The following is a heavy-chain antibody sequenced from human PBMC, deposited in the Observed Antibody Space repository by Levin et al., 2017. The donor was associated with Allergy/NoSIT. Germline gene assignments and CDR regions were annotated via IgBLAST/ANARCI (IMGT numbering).Heavy chain of an antibody. CDR2: VSNDGTVK. CDR3: AKEQLVGSNPCDY. V-gene: IGHV3-30*18. CDR1: GFFFRGYS. Sequence: PTGGSLRLSCAASGFFFRGYSLHWFRQAPGKGLEWVAVVSNDGTVKFYADSVKGRFTISRDNSENTVYLQMDGLRAEDTALYYCAKEQLVGSNPCDYWGQGTPVTVSS. D-gene: IGHD1-14*01. J-gene: IGHJ4*02.